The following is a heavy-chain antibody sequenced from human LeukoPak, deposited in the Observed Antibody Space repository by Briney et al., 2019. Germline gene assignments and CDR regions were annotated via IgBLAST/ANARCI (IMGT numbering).Heavy chain of an antibody. CDR2: IYYSGST. D-gene: IGHD4-17*01. V-gene: IGHV4-39*01. CDR3: ARNDYGDPDEYFQH. J-gene: IGHJ1*01. CDR1: GGSISSSSYY. Sequence: SETLSLTCTVSGGSISSSSYYWGWIRQPPGKGLEWIGSIYYSGSTYYNPSLKSRVTISVDTSKNQFSLKLSSVTAADTAVYYCARNDYGDPDEYFQHWGQGTLVTVSS.